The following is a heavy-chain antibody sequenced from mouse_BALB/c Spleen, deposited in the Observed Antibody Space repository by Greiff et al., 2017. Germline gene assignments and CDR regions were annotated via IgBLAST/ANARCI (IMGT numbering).Heavy chain of an antibody. CDR2: ISSGGST. D-gene: IGHD2-1*01. CDR3: ARGAIYYGNYDAMDY. V-gene: IGHV5-6-5*01. J-gene: IGHJ4*01. CDR1: GFTFSSYA. Sequence: EVQGVESGGGLVKPGGSLKLSCAASGFTFSSYAMSWVRQTPEKRLEWVASISSGGSTYYPDSVKGRFTISRDNARNILYLQMSSLRSEDTAMYYCARGAIYYGNYDAMDYWGQGTSVTVSS.